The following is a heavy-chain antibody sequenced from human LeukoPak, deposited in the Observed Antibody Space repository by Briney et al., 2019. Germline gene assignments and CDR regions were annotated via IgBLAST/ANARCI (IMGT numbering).Heavy chain of an antibody. CDR3: ARDLGGSGSYLPSDY. CDR1: GYTFTGYY. D-gene: IGHD3-10*01. J-gene: IGHJ4*02. Sequence: ASVKVSCKASGYTFTGYYMHWVRQAPGQGLEWMGWINPNSGGTNYARKFQGRVTMTRDTSISTAYMELSRLRSDDTAVYYCARDLGGSGSYLPSDYWGQGTLVTVSS. V-gene: IGHV1-2*02. CDR2: INPNSGGT.